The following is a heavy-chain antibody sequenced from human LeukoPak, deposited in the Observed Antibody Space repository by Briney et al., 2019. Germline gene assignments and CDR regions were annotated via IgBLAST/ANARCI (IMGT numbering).Heavy chain of an antibody. D-gene: IGHD2-15*01. J-gene: IGHJ4*02. CDR1: GGSISSYF. CDR3: AREGSTWYPFDY. Sequence: SETLSLTCTVSGGSISSYFWNWIRQPAGKRLKWIGHIYSSGSTNYNPSLESRVTMSVDTSKNQFSLKLNSVTAADTAVYYCAREGSTWYPFDYWGQGTLVTVSS. V-gene: IGHV4-4*07. CDR2: IYSSGST.